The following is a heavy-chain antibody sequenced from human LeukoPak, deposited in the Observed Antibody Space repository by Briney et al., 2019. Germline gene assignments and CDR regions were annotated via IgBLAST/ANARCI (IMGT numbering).Heavy chain of an antibody. Sequence: SETLSLTCTVSGYSISSGYYWGWIRQPPGRGLEWIGSNYHSGSTYYNPSLKSLLTISVDTTKNEYSLELSSVTAADTAVYYCARELDCSSTSCPKRNWFHPWGQRTLVTVSS. D-gene: IGHD2-2*01. CDR1: GYSISSGYY. CDR2: NYHSGST. J-gene: IGHJ5*02. CDR3: ARELDCSSTSCPKRNWFHP. V-gene: IGHV4-38-2*02.